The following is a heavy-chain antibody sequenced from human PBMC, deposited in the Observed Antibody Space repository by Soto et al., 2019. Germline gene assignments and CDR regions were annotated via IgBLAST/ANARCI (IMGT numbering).Heavy chain of an antibody. V-gene: IGHV3-30-3*01. CDR1: GFTFSSYA. J-gene: IGHJ4*02. CDR2: ILYDGSNK. CDR3: ARRFADY. Sequence: QVQLVESGGGVVQPGRSLRLSCAASGFTFSSYAMHWVRQAPGKGLEWVAVILYDGSNKYYADSVKGRFTISRDNSKNTLYLQMNSLRAEDTAVYYCARRFADYWGQGTLVTVSS. D-gene: IGHD3-16*01.